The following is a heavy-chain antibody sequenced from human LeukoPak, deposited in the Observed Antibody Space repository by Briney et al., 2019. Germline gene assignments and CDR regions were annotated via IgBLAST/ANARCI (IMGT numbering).Heavy chain of an antibody. CDR3: ARDLAPEGVVDY. D-gene: IGHD1-14*01. CDR2: INPSGGST. J-gene: IGHJ4*02. CDR1: GYTFTSYY. V-gene: IGHV1-46*01. Sequence: ASVKVSCKASGYTFTSYYMHRVRQAPGQGLEWMGIINPSGGSTSYAQKFQGRVTMTRDTSTSTVYMELSSLRSEDTAVYYCARDLAPEGVVDYWGQGTLVTVSS.